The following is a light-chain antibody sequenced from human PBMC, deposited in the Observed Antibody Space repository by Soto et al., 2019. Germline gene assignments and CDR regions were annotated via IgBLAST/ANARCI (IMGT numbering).Light chain of an antibody. CDR3: QQRSAGVT. Sequence: EIVLTQSPGTLSLSPGERATLSCRASQSISNDLAWYQHKPGQAPRLLIYDASNRATATPPRFSGSGSGTDFTLTISSLEPEDFAVYYCQQRSAGVTFGQGTRLEIK. J-gene: IGKJ5*01. CDR2: DAS. CDR1: QSISND. V-gene: IGKV3-11*01.